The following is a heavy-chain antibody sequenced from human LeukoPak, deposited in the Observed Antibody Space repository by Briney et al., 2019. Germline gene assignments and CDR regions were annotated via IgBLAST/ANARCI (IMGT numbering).Heavy chain of an antibody. V-gene: IGHV3-53*01. CDR1: GFTVSGNY. Sequence: GGSLRLSCAASGFTVSGNYMSWVRQAPGKGLEWVSIIYGGGNTYYADSVKGRFTISRDNSKNTLYLQMNSLRAEDTAVYYCAKGSYSSSPSIFDYWGQGTLVTVSS. J-gene: IGHJ4*02. CDR3: AKGSYSSSPSIFDY. CDR2: IYGGGNT. D-gene: IGHD6-13*01.